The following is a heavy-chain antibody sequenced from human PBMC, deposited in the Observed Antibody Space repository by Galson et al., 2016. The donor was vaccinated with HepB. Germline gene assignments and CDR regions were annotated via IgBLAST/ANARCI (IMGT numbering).Heavy chain of an antibody. V-gene: IGHV3-7*01. CDR2: INNDGVEK. D-gene: IGHD6-19*01. CDR1: GYTFRNYW. CDR3: AMGNSGWPDY. J-gene: IGHJ4*02. Sequence: SLRLPCATSGYTFRNYWISWVRQAPGKGLEWVANINNDGVEKNYAGSVKGRFTISRDNAKNSLYLQMNSLRAEDTAVYYCAMGNSGWPDYWGQGTLVTVSS.